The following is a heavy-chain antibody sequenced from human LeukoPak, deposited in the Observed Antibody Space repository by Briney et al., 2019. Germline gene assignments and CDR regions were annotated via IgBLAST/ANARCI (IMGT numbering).Heavy chain of an antibody. CDR1: GFTFTNAR. D-gene: IGHD1-20*01. J-gene: IGHJ4*02. CDR3: TTVGNWNPRSY. CDR2: VTSKTEGGTA. Sequence: PGGSLRLSCAASGFTFTNARMSWVRQAPGKGLEWVGRVTSKTEGGTADYSAPVKGRFTISRVDSKNILYLQMSSLETEDTGVYYCTTVGNWNPRSYWGQGTLVTVSS. V-gene: IGHV3-15*01.